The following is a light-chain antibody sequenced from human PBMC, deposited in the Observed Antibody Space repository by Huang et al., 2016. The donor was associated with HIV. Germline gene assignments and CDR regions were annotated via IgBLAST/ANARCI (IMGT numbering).Light chain of an antibody. CDR2: ETS. V-gene: IGKV3-20*01. J-gene: IGKJ5*01. CDR3: QHYGGSPIT. Sequence: ETVLTQSPGTLSLSPGERATLSCRASHSVSSSSLAWYQQTPGQAPRLLIYETSRRATGIPDRFSGSGSGTDFTLTISRLEPKDFAVYFCQHYGGSPITFGQGTRLEIK. CDR1: HSVSSSS.